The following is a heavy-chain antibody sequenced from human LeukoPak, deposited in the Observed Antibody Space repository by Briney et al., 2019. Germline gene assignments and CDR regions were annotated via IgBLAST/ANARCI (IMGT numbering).Heavy chain of an antibody. CDR2: INHSGST. D-gene: IGHD5-24*01. CDR3: ARGRMATIMENYFDY. Sequence: PSETLSHTCAAYGGSFSGYYWSWIRQPPGKGLEWIGKINHSGSTNYNPSLKSRVTISVDTSKNQFSLKLSSVTAADTAVYYCARGRMATIMENYFDYWGQGTLVTVSS. J-gene: IGHJ4*02. V-gene: IGHV4-34*01. CDR1: GGSFSGYY.